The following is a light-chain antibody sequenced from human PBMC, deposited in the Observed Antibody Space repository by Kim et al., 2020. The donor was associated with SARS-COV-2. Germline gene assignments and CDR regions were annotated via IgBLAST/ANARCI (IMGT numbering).Light chain of an antibody. CDR3: QRYYSAPWT. J-gene: IGKJ1*01. CDR2: SAS. V-gene: IGKV1-27*01. Sequence: ASVGDRVTISCRASQDINNYLAWYQHKPGKAPKLLIYSASVLQVGVPSRFSGSGSGTDFTLTISNLQPEDVATYYCQRYYSAPWTFGQGTKVEIK. CDR1: QDINNY.